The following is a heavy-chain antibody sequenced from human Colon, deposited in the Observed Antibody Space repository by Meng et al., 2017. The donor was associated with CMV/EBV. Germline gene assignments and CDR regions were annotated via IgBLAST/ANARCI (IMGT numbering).Heavy chain of an antibody. J-gene: IGHJ4*02. V-gene: IGHV1-18*01. D-gene: IGHD4-17*01. CDR1: GYTFTIFG. CDR2: ISAYNGNT. Sequence: ASVKVSCKASGYTFTIFGISWVRQAPGQGLEWMGWISAYNGNTNYAQKLQGRVTVTTDTSTSTAYMELRSLRSDDTAVYYCARDPRYGDPYHGIFDYWGQGTLVTVSS. CDR3: ARDPRYGDPYHGIFDY.